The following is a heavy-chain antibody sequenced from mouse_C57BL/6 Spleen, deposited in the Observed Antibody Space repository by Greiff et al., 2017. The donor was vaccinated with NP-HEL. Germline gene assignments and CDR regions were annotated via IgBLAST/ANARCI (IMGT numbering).Heavy chain of an antibody. CDR1: GHTFTSYW. D-gene: IGHD3-3*01. Sequence: KQSCKASGHTFTSYWMYWATQRSGRGLEWIGRIDPNSGGTKYNEKFKSKATLTVYKPSSTAYMQLSSLTSEDSAVYYCAASWYFGVWGTGTTVTVSS. CDR3: AASWYFGV. V-gene: IGHV1-72*01. CDR2: IDPNSGGT. J-gene: IGHJ1*03.